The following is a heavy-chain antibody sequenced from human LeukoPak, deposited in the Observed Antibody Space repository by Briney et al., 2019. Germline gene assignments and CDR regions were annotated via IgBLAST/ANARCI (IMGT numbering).Heavy chain of an antibody. CDR1: GGSISSYY. J-gene: IGHJ6*03. V-gene: IGHV4-59*01. CDR3: ARVGGVVPAAWAYYYYYMDV. Sequence: SETLSLTCTVSGGSISSYYWTWIRQPPGKGLEWIGYIYYSGSTNYNPSLKSRVTISVDTSKNQFSLKLSSVTAADTAVYYCARVGGVVPAAWAYYYYYMDVWGKGTTVTVSS. CDR2: IYYSGST. D-gene: IGHD2-2*01.